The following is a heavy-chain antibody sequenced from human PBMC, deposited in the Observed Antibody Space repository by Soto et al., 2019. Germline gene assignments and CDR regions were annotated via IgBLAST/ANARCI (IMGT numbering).Heavy chain of an antibody. CDR3: ARESAGSGHNNWFDX. V-gene: IGHV4-59*02. D-gene: IGHD3-10*01. Sequence: PSETLSLTCTVYGGSVTSRYWSWIRQPPGKGLEWIFFINYSGGTKYKPSLESRVTISVETSQNQLSLRLNSVTAADTAVYYCARESAGSGHNNWFDXWGLRTLVTVSX. CDR1: GGSVTSRY. CDR2: INYSGGT. J-gene: IGHJ5*02.